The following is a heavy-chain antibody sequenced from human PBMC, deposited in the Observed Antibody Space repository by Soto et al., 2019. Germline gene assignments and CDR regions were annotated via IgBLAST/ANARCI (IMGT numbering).Heavy chain of an antibody. V-gene: IGHV4-31*03. CDR1: GCSISSGGYY. CDR2: IYYSGST. J-gene: IGHJ5*02. CDR3: TSCSHENWFDP. D-gene: IGHD2-2*01. Sequence: SETLSLTCPVSGCSISSGGYYRSWIRQHPGKGLEWIGYIYYSGSTYYNPSLKSRVTISVDTSKNQFSLKLSSVTAADTAVYYCTSCSHENWFDPWGQGTLVTVSS.